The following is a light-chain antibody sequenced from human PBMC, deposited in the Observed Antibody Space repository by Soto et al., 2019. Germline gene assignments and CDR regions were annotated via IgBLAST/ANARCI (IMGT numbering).Light chain of an antibody. CDR2: DVT. CDR1: SSDIGGYNS. CDR3: FSRTSSTCRSTLYL. Sequence: QSALTQSASMSGSPGQSITISCTGSSSDIGGYNSVSWYQQHPGKAPKLMIYDVTNRPSEVSNRFSASKSGNTASLTISGLQAEDEADYYCFSRTSSTCRSTLYLFGTGTKLTVL. J-gene: IGLJ1*01. V-gene: IGLV2-14*01.